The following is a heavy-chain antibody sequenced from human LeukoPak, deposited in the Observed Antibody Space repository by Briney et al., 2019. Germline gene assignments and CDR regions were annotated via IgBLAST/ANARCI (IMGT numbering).Heavy chain of an antibody. CDR2: IKQDGSEK. CDR1: GFIFHNYW. D-gene: IGHD2-15*01. CDR3: AKNTESQVIFRD. J-gene: IGHJ4*02. Sequence: GGSLRLSCAASGFIFHNYWMSWVRQAPGKGLEWVANIKQDGSEKYYLDSVKGRFTISRDNAKNSLDLQMNSLRAEDTAVYYCAKNTESQVIFRDWGQGTLVTVSP. V-gene: IGHV3-7*01.